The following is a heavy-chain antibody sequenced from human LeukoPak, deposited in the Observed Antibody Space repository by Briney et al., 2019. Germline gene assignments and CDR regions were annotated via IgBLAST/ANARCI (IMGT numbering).Heavy chain of an antibody. V-gene: IGHV1-69*13. J-gene: IGHJ6*02. CDR2: IIPIFGTA. Sequence: SVKVSCKASGGTFISYAISWVRQAPGQGLEWMGGIIPIFGTANYAQKFQGRVTITADESTSTAYMELSSLRSEDPAVYYCARDSAAWYSDGPHYYYYGMDVWGQGTTVTVSS. CDR1: GGTFISYA. CDR3: ARDSAAWYSDGPHYYYYGMDV. D-gene: IGHD5-18*01.